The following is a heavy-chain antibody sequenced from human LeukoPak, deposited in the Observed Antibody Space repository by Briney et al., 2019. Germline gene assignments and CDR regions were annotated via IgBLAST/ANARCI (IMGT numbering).Heavy chain of an antibody. CDR1: GYTFTSSY. V-gene: IGHV1-46*01. CDR2: INPSCGTT. J-gene: IGHJ3*02. Sequence: ASVKVSCKASGYTFTSSYIHWVRQAPGQGLEWMGIINPSCGTTNYAQKFQGRVTITRDTSTSTVYMELSSLRSEDTAVYYCARERGGHYEDAFDIWGQGTVVTVSS. D-gene: IGHD3-16*01. CDR3: ARERGGHYEDAFDI.